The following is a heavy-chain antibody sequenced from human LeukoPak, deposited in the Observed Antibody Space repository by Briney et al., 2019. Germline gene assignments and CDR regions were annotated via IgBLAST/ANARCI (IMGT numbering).Heavy chain of an antibody. CDR3: AKAAGGYCSGGSCYYFHY. CDR2: ISGSGGST. CDR1: GFTFSSYA. J-gene: IGHJ4*02. Sequence: PGGSLRLSCAASGFTFSSYAMSWVRQAPGKGLEWVSGISGSGGSTYYADSVKGRFTISRDNSKNTLYLQMNSLRAEDTAVYYCAKAAGGYCSGGSCYYFHYWGQGTLVTVSS. D-gene: IGHD2-15*01. V-gene: IGHV3-23*01.